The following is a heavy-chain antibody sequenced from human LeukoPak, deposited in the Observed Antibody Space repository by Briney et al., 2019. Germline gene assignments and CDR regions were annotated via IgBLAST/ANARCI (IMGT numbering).Heavy chain of an antibody. CDR3: ALTWIAAAGLYFDY. J-gene: IGHJ4*02. D-gene: IGHD6-13*01. V-gene: IGHV4-59*01. CDR1: GGSFSGYY. CDR2: IYYSGST. Sequence: PSETLSLTCAVYGGSFSGYYWSWIRQPPGKGLEWIGYIYYSGSTNYNPSLKSRVTISVDTSKNQFSLKLSSVTAADTAVYYCALTWIAAAGLYFDYWGQGTLVTVSS.